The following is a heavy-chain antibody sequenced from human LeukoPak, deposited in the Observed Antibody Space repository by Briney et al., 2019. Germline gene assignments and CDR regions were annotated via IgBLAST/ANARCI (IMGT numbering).Heavy chain of an antibody. CDR2: ISSSGSTI. J-gene: IGHJ4*02. CDR3: ASLDRNWGYFDY. V-gene: IGHV3-48*04. D-gene: IGHD7-27*01. CDR1: GFTFSSYA. Sequence: PGGSLRLSCAASGFTFSSYAMSWVRQAPGKGLEWVSYISSSGSTIYYADSVKGRFTISRDNAKNSLYLQMNSLRAEDTAVYYCASLDRNWGYFDYWGQGTLVTVSS.